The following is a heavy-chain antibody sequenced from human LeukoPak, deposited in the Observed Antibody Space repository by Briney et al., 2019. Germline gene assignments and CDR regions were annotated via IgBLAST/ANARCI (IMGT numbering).Heavy chain of an antibody. J-gene: IGHJ4*02. Sequence: SVKVSCKASGGTFSSYAISWVRQAPGQGLEWMGRIIPILGIANYAQKFQGRVTITADKSTSTAYMELSSLRSEDTAVYYCARARIGYCSGGSCYEGYYFDYWGQGTLVTVSS. CDR3: ARARIGYCSGGSCYEGYYFDY. CDR2: IIPILGIA. V-gene: IGHV1-69*04. D-gene: IGHD2-15*01. CDR1: GGTFSSYA.